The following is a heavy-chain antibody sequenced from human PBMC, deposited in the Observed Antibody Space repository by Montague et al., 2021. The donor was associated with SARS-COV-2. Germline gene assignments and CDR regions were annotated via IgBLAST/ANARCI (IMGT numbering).Heavy chain of an antibody. CDR3: ARAGGRYYDWRPDT. D-gene: IGHD1-26*01. J-gene: IGHJ5*02. V-gene: IGHV4-61*02. Sequence: TLSLTCTVSGGSISSGNYYWSWIRQPAGKGLEWIGRIYTTGSTNYNPSLKSRVTISADTSKNQFSLKLSSMTAADTAVYYCARAGGRYYDWRPDTWGQGTLVTVSS. CDR1: GGSISSGNYY. CDR2: IYTTGST.